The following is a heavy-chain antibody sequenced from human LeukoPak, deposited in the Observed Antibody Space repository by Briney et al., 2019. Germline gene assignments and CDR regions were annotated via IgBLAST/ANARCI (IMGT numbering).Heavy chain of an antibody. J-gene: IGHJ4*02. CDR2: ISTSSSYI. V-gene: IGHV3-21*01. D-gene: IGHD6-19*01. CDR3: ARDRGRIAVAGYFDY. CDR1: GFTFSSYT. Sequence: GGSLRLSCAASGFTFSSYTMNWVRQALGKGLEWVSFISTSSSYIYYADSVKGRFTISRDNAKNSLYLQMDSLRAEDTAVYYCARDRGRIAVAGYFDYWGQGTLVTVSS.